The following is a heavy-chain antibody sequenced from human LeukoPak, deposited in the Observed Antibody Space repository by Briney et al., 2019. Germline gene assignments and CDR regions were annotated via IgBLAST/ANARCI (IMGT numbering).Heavy chain of an antibody. V-gene: IGHV4-34*01. CDR1: GGSFSGYY. Sequence: SETLSLTCAVYGGSFSGYYWSWIRQPPGKGLEWIGSIYHDGSTYYNPSLKSRVTISGDTSKNQFSLKLTSVTAADTAVFYCARQYFDFWSDYPGNAFDIWGQGTMVTVSS. J-gene: IGHJ3*02. CDR3: ARQYFDFWSDYPGNAFDI. D-gene: IGHD3-3*01. CDR2: IYHDGST.